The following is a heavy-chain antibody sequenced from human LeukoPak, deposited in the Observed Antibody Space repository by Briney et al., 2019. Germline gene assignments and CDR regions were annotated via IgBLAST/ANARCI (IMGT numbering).Heavy chain of an antibody. D-gene: IGHD1-1*01. CDR1: GFTFNNYW. J-gene: IGHJ4*02. CDR2: INGDGNNV. CDR3: AAGPAGNGHLSSY. Sequence: GWSPRLSCAASGFTFNNYWLHWVRQVPGKGLMWVSRINGDGNNVNYADSVKGRFTISRDNAKNTLHLQMNSLRAEDTAVYYCAAGPAGNGHLSSYWGQGTRVTVSS. V-gene: IGHV3-74*01.